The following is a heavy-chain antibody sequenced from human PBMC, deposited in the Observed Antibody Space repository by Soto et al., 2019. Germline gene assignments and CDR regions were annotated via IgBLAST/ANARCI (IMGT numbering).Heavy chain of an antibody. CDR1: GVTFSSYG. V-gene: IGHV3-30*18. CDR3: AKGDIAAAGTIDY. D-gene: IGHD6-13*01. J-gene: IGHJ4*02. CDR2: ISYDGSNK. Sequence: PGGSLRLSCAASGVTFSSYGMHWVRQAPGKGLEWVAVISYDGSNKYYADSVKGRFTISRDNSKNTLYLQMNSLRAEDTAVYYCAKGDIAAAGTIDYXXQGTLVTVSS.